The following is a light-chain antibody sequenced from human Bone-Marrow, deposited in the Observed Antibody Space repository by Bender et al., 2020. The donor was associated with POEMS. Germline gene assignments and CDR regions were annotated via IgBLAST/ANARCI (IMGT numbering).Light chain of an antibody. CDR1: TSNIGTYNY. J-gene: IGLJ3*02. Sequence: QSALTQPASVSGSPGQTITISCTGSTSNIGTYNYVSWFQQHPEKAPKLLIYEVSKGASGLSDRFSGSKSGDTASLTISGLKTEDEADYYCQSYDGTNWVFGGGTKLTVL. V-gene: IGLV2-23*02. CDR3: QSYDGTNWV. CDR2: EVS.